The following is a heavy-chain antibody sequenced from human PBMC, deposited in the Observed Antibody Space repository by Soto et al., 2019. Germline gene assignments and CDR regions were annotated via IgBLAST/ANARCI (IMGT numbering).Heavy chain of an antibody. V-gene: IGHV4-59*08. Sequence: SETLSLTCTVSGGSITDYYWSWIRQPPGKGLEWIGYFSYGRSTNNNPSLKSRVTISVDTSKNQLSLKLSSVTAADTAVYYCARHNPASTVFGIVISLRYWGHGTLVTVSS. D-gene: IGHD3-3*01. CDR3: ARHNPASTVFGIVISLRY. J-gene: IGHJ4*01. CDR1: GGSITDYY. CDR2: FSYGRST.